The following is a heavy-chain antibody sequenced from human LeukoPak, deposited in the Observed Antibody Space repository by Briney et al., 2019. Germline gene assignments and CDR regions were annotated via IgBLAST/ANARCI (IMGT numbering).Heavy chain of an antibody. Sequence: ASVKVSCKASGYTFTAYYIHWVRQAPGQGLEWMGWINPNSDGTNSAQKFQGRVTMTRDTSISTSYMELTRLRSDDTAVFYCVREDSGRYFDYWGQGTLVTVSS. D-gene: IGHD1-26*01. J-gene: IGHJ4*02. CDR3: VREDSGRYFDY. V-gene: IGHV1-2*02. CDR2: INPNSDGT. CDR1: GYTFTAYY.